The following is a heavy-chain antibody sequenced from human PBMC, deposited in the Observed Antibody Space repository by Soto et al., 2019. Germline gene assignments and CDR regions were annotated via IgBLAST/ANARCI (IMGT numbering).Heavy chain of an antibody. CDR1: GFTFSSYW. CDR3: AKPFRDSSGYYWFDP. J-gene: IGHJ5*02. V-gene: IGHV3-7*02. Sequence: GGSLRLSCAASGFTFSSYWMSWVRQAPGKGLEWVANIKQDGSEKYYVDSVKGRFTISRDNAKNSLYLQMNSLRAEDTAVYYCAKPFRDSSGYYWFDPWGQGTLVTVSS. D-gene: IGHD3-22*01. CDR2: IKQDGSEK.